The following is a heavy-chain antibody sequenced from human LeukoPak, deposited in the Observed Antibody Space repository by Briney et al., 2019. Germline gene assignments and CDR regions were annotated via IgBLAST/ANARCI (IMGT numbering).Heavy chain of an antibody. V-gene: IGHV4-39*07. D-gene: IGHD3-10*01. CDR3: ARDELWFGAQGIDP. J-gene: IGHJ5*02. CDR2: IYYSGST. Sequence: PSETLSLTCTVSGGSISSSSYYWGWIRQPPGKGLEWIGSIYYSGSTYYNPSLKSRVTISVDTSKNQFSLKLSSVTAADTAVYYCARDELWFGAQGIDPWGQGTLVAVSS. CDR1: GGSISSSSYY.